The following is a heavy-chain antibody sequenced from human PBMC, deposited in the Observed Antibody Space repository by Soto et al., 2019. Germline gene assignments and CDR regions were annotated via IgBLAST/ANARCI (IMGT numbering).Heavy chain of an antibody. V-gene: IGHV1-69*13. J-gene: IGHJ5*02. Sequence: SVKVSCKASGGTFSSYAISWVRQAPGQGLEWMGGIIPIFGAANYAQKFQGRVTITADESTSTAYMELSSLRSEDTAVYYCARVFHPGVSSSWYSVVGWFDPWGQGTLVPVSS. CDR2: IIPIFGAA. CDR1: GGTFSSYA. CDR3: ARVFHPGVSSSWYSVVGWFDP. D-gene: IGHD6-13*01.